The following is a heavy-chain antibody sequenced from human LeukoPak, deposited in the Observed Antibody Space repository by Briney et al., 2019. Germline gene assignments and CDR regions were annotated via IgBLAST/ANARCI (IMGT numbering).Heavy chain of an antibody. D-gene: IGHD5-24*01. J-gene: IGHJ3*02. CDR3: AREVVEMATSSGKAVFDI. Sequence: SVKVTCKASGGTFSSYAISWVRQAPGQGLEWMGGIIPIFGTANYAQKFQGRVTITADESTSTAYMELSSLRSEDTAVYYCAREVVEMATSSGKAVFDIWGQGAMVTVSS. CDR1: GGTFSSYA. V-gene: IGHV1-69*13. CDR2: IIPIFGTA.